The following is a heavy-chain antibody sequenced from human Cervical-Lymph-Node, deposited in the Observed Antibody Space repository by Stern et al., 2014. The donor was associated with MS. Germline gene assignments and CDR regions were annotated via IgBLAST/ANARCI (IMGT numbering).Heavy chain of an antibody. D-gene: IGHD3-10*01. Sequence: QVTLRESGPALVKPTQTLTLTCTFSGFSLSTSGMCVSWIRQPPGKALEWIALIDWDDDKYYSTSLKTRLTISKDTSKNQVVLTMTNMDPVDTATYYCARTRRVRGAHWFDPWGQGTLVTVSS. J-gene: IGHJ5*02. CDR1: GFSLSTSGMC. V-gene: IGHV2-70*01. CDR3: ARTRRVRGAHWFDP. CDR2: IDWDDDK.